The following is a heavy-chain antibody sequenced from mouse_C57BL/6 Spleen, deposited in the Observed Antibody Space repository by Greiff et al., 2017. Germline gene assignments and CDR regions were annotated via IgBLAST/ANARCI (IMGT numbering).Heavy chain of an antibody. D-gene: IGHD3-2*02. J-gene: IGHJ3*01. CDR1: GYTFTDYY. V-gene: IGHV1-76*01. CDR3: ARSLDSSGYGAY. Sequence: VKLMESGAELVRPGASVKLSCKASGYTFTDYYINWVKQRPGQGLEWIARIYPGSGNTYYNEKFKGKATLTAEKSSSTAYMQLSSLTSEDSAVYFCARSLDSSGYGAYWGQGTLVTVSA. CDR2: IYPGSGNT.